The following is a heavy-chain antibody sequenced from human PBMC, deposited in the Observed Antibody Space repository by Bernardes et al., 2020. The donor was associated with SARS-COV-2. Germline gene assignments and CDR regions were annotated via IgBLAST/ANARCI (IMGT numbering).Heavy chain of an antibody. D-gene: IGHD1-26*01. Sequence: ETLSLTCSVSGDSISNYYWNWIRQPPGKGLEWIGNVYDSGKISYNPSLKSRVTISKDTSKNQFSLKLSSVTAADTAVYYCAYGRNRFDYWGQGTLISVSS. V-gene: IGHV4-59*03. CDR1: GDSISNYY. CDR2: VYDSGKI. CDR3: AYGRNRFDY. J-gene: IGHJ4*02.